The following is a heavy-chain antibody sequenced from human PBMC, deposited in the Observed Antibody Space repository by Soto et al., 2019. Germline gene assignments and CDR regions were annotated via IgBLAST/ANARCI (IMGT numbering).Heavy chain of an antibody. V-gene: IGHV1-69*01. CDR3: ARDMRQWLATYYYCYGMDV. CDR1: GGTFSSYA. CDR2: IIPIFGTA. Sequence: QVQLVQSGAEVKKPGSSVKVSCKASGGTFSSYAISWVRQAPGQGLEWMGGIIPIFGTANYAQKFQGRVTITADESTSTAYMELSSLRSEDTAVYYCARDMRQWLATYYYCYGMDVWGQGTTVTVSS. D-gene: IGHD6-19*01. J-gene: IGHJ6*02.